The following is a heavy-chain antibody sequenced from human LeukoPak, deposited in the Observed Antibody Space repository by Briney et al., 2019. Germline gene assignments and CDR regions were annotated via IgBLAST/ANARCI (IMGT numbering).Heavy chain of an antibody. D-gene: IGHD6-13*01. CDR1: GFTFSSYE. Sequence: GGSLRLSCAASGFTFSSYEMNWVRQAPGKGLEWVSYISSSGSTIYYADSVKGRFTISRDNAKNSLHLQMNSLRAEDTAVYHCARDIRRQQVVDFDLWGQGTLVTVSS. J-gene: IGHJ4*02. CDR2: ISSSGSTI. CDR3: ARDIRRQQVVDFDL. V-gene: IGHV3-48*03.